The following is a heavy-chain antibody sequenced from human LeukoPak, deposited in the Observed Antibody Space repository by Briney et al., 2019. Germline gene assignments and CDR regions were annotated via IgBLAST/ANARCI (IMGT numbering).Heavy chain of an antibody. CDR3: ARLRDGYNLRWFDP. CDR2: IYYSGST. V-gene: IGHV4-30-4*08. D-gene: IGHD5-24*01. Sequence: SQTLSLTCTVSGRAISSGDNYWGWIRQPPGKGLEWIGYIYYSGSTYYNPSLKSRVTISVDTSKNQFSLKLSSVTAADTAVYYCARLRDGYNLRWFDPWGQGTLVTVSS. J-gene: IGHJ5*02. CDR1: GRAISSGDNY.